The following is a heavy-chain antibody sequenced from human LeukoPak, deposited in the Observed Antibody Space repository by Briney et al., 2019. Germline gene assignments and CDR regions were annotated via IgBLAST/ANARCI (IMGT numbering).Heavy chain of an antibody. CDR2: ISGSGDGT. Sequence: GGSLRLSCAASGFTFSGYAMSWDRQAPGKGLEWASSISGSGDGTYYADSVKGRFTFSRDNSKNTLSLQMNSLRLDDTAIYYCAKGDRERASAGTGFDSWGQGTLVTVSS. J-gene: IGHJ4*02. V-gene: IGHV3-23*01. CDR3: AKGDRERASAGTGFDS. D-gene: IGHD6-13*01. CDR1: GFTFSGYA.